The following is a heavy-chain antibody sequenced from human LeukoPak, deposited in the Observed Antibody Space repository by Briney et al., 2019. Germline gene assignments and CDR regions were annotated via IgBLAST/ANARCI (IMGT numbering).Heavy chain of an antibody. CDR1: GFTFSSYS. Sequence: PGGSLRLSCAASGFTFSSYSMNWVRQAPGKGLEWVSSISSSSSYIYYADSVKGRFTISRDNAKNSLYLQMNSLRAEDTAVYYCARAWGSDYYFDYWGQGTLVTVSP. J-gene: IGHJ4*02. V-gene: IGHV3-21*01. D-gene: IGHD3-16*01. CDR2: ISSSSSYI. CDR3: ARAWGSDYYFDY.